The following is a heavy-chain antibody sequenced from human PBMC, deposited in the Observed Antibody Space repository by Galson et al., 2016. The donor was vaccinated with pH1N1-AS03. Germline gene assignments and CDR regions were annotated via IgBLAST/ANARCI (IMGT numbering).Heavy chain of an antibody. J-gene: IGHJ4*02. CDR2: IEWNDDR. Sequence: PALVKPTQTLTLTCTFSGFSLSSSGMCVNWIRQPPGKALEWLARIEWNDDRYYTTSLKTRLTISKDTSKNQVVLTMTNMDAVDTAIYYCARSVRYPFDYWGQGILVTVSS. CDR1: GFSLSSSGMC. V-gene: IGHV2-70*11. CDR3: ARSVRYPFDY. D-gene: IGHD6-19*01.